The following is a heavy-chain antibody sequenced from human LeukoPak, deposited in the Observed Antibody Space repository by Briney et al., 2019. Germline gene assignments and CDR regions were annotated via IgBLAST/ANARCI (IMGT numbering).Heavy chain of an antibody. CDR3: ATGCKEYGFWGGSHYYYYYMDV. CDR2: SSAYNGNT. J-gene: IGHJ6*03. D-gene: IGHD3-3*01. CDR1: GYTFTSYG. Sequence: RAAVKVSCKASGYTFTSYGISWVRQAPGQGLEWMGWSSAYNGNTNYAQKLQGRVTMTTDTSTSTAYLELRRLRSDDTAVYYCATGCKEYGFWGGSHYYYYYMDVWGKGNTVTVSS. V-gene: IGHV1-18*01.